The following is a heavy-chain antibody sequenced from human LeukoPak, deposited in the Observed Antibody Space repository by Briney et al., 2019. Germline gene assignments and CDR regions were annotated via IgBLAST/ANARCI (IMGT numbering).Heavy chain of an antibody. Sequence: SVKVSCKASGGTFSSYAISWVRQAPGQGLEWMGRIIPIFGTADYAQKFQGRVTITTDESTSTAYMELSSLRSEDTAVYYCARDTGYCSGGSCYSHLYFDYWGQGTLVTVSS. D-gene: IGHD2-15*01. CDR2: IIPIFGTA. V-gene: IGHV1-69*05. CDR1: GGTFSSYA. CDR3: ARDTGYCSGGSCYSHLYFDY. J-gene: IGHJ4*02.